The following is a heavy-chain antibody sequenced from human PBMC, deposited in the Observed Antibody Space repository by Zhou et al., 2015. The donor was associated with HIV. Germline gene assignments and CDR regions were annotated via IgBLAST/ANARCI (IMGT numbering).Heavy chain of an antibody. D-gene: IGHD1-26*01. CDR3: ARTGIAGPTTFDY. J-gene: IGHJ4*02. CDR1: GYTFTSYG. V-gene: IGHV1-18*01. Sequence: QAQLVQSGAEVKKPGASVKVSCKTSGYTFTSYGVSWVRQAPGQGLEWMGWISAYNGNTNYAQNLQGRVTMTTDTSGTTAYMELRSLGSDDTAIYYCARTGIAGPTTFDYWGQGTLVTVSS. CDR2: ISAYNGNT.